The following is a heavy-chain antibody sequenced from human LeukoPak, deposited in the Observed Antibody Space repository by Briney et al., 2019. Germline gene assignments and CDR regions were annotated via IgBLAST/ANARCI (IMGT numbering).Heavy chain of an antibody. D-gene: IGHD3-3*01. V-gene: IGHV3-7*01. CDR3: AREKYYDFWSGYYYYYGMDV. CDR2: IKQDGSEK. Sequence: PGGSLRLSCAASRFTFSSYWMSWVRQAPGKGLEWVANIKQDGSEKYYVDSVKGRFTISRDNAKNSLYLQMNSLRAEDTAVYYCAREKYYDFWSGYYYYYGMDVWGQGTTVTVSS. CDR1: RFTFSSYW. J-gene: IGHJ6*02.